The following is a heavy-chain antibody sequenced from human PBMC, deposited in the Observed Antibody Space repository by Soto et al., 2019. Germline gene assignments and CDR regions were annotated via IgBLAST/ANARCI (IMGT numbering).Heavy chain of an antibody. J-gene: IGHJ6*02. CDR1: GFTFSSYS. V-gene: IGHV3-48*02. CDR2: ISSSSSTI. D-gene: IGHD5-18*01. Sequence: PGGSLRLSCAASGFTFSSYSMNWVRQAPGKGLEWVSYISSSSSTIYYADSVKGRFTISRDNAKNSLYLQMNSLRDEDTAVYYCARDRVKIQLWENYYYYVMDVWGQGTTVTGLL. CDR3: ARDRVKIQLWENYYYYVMDV.